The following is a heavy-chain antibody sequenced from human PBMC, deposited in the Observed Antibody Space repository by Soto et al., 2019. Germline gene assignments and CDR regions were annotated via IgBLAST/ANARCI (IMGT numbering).Heavy chain of an antibody. D-gene: IGHD6-6*01. CDR2: IYPGDSDT. CDR1: GYNFNTYW. V-gene: IGHV5-51*01. J-gene: IGHJ4*02. CDR3: ARGAYSASSVFEY. Sequence: GESLKISCKGSGYNFNTYWIGWVRQMPGRGLEWMGIIYPGDSDTRYSPSFQGQVTISADKSINTAYLQWSRLKASDTAIYYCARGAYSASSVFEYCGQRTLVTVSS.